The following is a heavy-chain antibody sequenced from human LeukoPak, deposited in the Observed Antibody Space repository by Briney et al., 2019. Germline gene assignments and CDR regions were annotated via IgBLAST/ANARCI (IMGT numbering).Heavy chain of an antibody. D-gene: IGHD6-13*01. Sequence: ASVKVSCKASGYTFTSYYMHWVRQAPGQGLEWMGIINSSGGSTSYAQKFQGRVTMTRDTSTSTVYMELSSLRSEDTAVYYCARELIWQQQLVLDDGMDVWGQGTTVTVSS. CDR2: INSSGGST. CDR3: ARELIWQQQLVLDDGMDV. CDR1: GYTFTSYY. V-gene: IGHV1-46*01. J-gene: IGHJ6*02.